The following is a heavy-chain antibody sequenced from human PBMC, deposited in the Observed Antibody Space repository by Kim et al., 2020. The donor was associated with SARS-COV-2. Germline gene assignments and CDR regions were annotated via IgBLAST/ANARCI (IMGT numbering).Heavy chain of an antibody. CDR2: IYSSGST. J-gene: IGHJ2*01. V-gene: IGHV4-31*03. D-gene: IGHD6-13*01. CDR1: GGSVNSGGSY. CDR3: ARRSTSYWYFDL. Sequence: SETLSLTCTVSGGSVNSGGSYWSWIRQHPGKGLEWIGYIYSSGSTHYNPSLKSRVTISVGTSKNQFSLILSSVTAADTAVYYCARRSTSYWYFDLWGRGTLVTVSS.